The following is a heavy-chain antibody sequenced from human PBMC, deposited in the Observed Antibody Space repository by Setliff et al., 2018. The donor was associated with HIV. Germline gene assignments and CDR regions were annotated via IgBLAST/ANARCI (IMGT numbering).Heavy chain of an antibody. J-gene: IGHJ5*02. Sequence: SETLSLTCSVSGGSISSSDHRWDWIRQPPEKGLEWIGGMDYSGATNYNPSLKSRVTMSVDTSKNQVSLRLISVTASDTAINYCARRRSGYDSIAPWGQGTLVTVSS. CDR3: ARRRSGYDSIAP. V-gene: IGHV4-39*01. D-gene: IGHD5-12*01. CDR2: MDYSGAT. CDR1: GGSISSSDHR.